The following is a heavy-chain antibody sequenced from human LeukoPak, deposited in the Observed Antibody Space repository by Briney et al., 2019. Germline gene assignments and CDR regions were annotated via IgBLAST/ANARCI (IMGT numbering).Heavy chain of an antibody. CDR3: ARVTAGVKWLHQAGGPRHFDY. CDR1: GYTFTSYG. CDR2: ISAYNGNT. V-gene: IGHV1-18*01. J-gene: IGHJ4*02. Sequence: ASVKVSCKASGYTFTSYGISWVRQAPGQGLEWMGWISAYNGNTNYAQKLQGRVTMTTDTSTSTAYMELRSLRSDDTAVYYCARVTAGVKWLHQAGGPRHFDYWGQGTLVTVSS. D-gene: IGHD5-24*01.